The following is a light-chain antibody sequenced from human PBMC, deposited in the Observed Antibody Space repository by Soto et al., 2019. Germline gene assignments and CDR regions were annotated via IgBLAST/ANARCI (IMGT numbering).Light chain of an antibody. V-gene: IGKV3-11*01. CDR3: QQRSNWLIT. J-gene: IGKJ5*01. Sequence: EIVLTQSPATLSLSPGERATLSCRASQSISRYLAWYQQKPGQAPRLLIYDASTRATGIPARFSGSGSGTDFTLTISSLEPEDFAVYYCQQRSNWLITFGQGTRLEIK. CDR1: QSISRY. CDR2: DAS.